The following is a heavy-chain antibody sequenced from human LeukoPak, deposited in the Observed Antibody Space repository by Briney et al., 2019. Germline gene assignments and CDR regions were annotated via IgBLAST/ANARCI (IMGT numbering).Heavy chain of an antibody. CDR2: ISSGSSAI. J-gene: IGHJ4*02. Sequence: GGSLRLSCEASGFTFTTYSMTWVRQAPGKGLEWVSIISSGSSAIFSADALKGRFTISRDNAKNSVFLQMNSLRTEDTAVYYCVREGRLAGDPIDHWGQGTLVTVSS. CDR1: GFTFTTYS. V-gene: IGHV3-21*06. CDR3: VREGRLAGDPIDH. D-gene: IGHD6-13*01.